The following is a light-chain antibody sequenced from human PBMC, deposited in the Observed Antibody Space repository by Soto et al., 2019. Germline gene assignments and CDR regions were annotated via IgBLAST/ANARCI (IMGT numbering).Light chain of an antibody. CDR3: CSYAGVSGV. CDR2: RNN. V-gene: IGLV1-47*01. CDR1: SSNIGSNY. Sequence: QAVVTQPPSASGTPGQRVTISCSGSSSNIGSNYVYWYHQLPGTAPKLVIYRNNQRPSGVPDRISGSKSGTSASLAISGLRSEDEADYYCCSYAGVSGVFGGGTKLTVL. J-gene: IGLJ3*02.